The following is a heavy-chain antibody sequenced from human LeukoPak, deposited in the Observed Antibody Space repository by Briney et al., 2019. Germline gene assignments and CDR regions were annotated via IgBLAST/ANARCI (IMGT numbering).Heavy chain of an antibody. J-gene: IGHJ4*02. D-gene: IGHD3-10*01. CDR1: GFTFSSYP. Sequence: RGGSLRLSRAASGFTFSSYPLHWVRPVPGTGLGWVAVISYDGSKKYYADSVKGRFTISRDNSKNTLYLQMNSLKPEDTAVYYCARDFGAGWEEPKYSFDYWGQGILVTVSS. CDR3: ARDFGAGWEEPKYSFDY. V-gene: IGHV3-30-3*01. CDR2: ISYDGSKK.